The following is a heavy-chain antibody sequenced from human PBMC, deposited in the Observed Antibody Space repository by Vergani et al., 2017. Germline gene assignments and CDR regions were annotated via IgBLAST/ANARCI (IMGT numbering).Heavy chain of an antibody. D-gene: IGHD3-10*01. CDR2: ISGSGGST. CDR1: GFTFSSYA. V-gene: IGHV3-23*01. CDR3: AGDQEVRGALSYYYYYYMDV. Sequence: EVQLLESGGGLVQPGGSLRLSCAASGFTFSSYAMSWVRQAPGKGLEWVSAISGSGGSTYYADSVKGRFTISRDNSKNTLYLQMNSLRAEDTAVYYCAGDQEVRGALSYYYYYYMDVWGKGTTVTVSS. J-gene: IGHJ6*03.